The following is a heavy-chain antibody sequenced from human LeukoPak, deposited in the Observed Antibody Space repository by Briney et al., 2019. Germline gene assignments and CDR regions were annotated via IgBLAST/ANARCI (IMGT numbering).Heavy chain of an antibody. CDR2: INHSGST. Sequence: SETLSLTCAVYGGSFSGYCWSWIRQPPGKGLEWIGEINHSGSTNYNPSLKSRVTISVDTSKNQFSLKLSSVTAADTAVYYCARVGTAEYIVVVTAIPYFDYWGQGTLVTVSS. D-gene: IGHD2-21*02. V-gene: IGHV4-34*01. J-gene: IGHJ4*02. CDR1: GGSFSGYC. CDR3: ARVGTAEYIVVVTAIPYFDY.